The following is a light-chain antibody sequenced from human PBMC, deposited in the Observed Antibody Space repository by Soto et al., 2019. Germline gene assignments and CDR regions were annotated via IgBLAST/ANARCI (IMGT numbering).Light chain of an antibody. Sequence: EIVMTQSPATLSASPGERAALSCRASQSASGNLAWYQQKPGQAPRLLIYGASTRATGIPARFSGSGSGTEFTLTISSLQSEDFAVYYCQQYNNFWTFGQGTKVEIK. CDR3: QQYNNFWT. V-gene: IGKV3-15*01. CDR1: QSASGN. J-gene: IGKJ1*01. CDR2: GAS.